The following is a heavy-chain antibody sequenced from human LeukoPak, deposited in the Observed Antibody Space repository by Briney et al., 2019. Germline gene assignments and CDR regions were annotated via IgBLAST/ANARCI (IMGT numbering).Heavy chain of an antibody. Sequence: PSETLSLTCAVYGGSFSGYYWSWIRQPPGKGLEWIGEINHSGSTNYNPSLKSRVTISVDTSKNQFSLKLSSVTAADTAVYYCARYRNYGPAGAFDIWGQGTMVTVSS. CDR2: INHSGST. CDR3: ARYRNYGPAGAFDI. CDR1: GGSFSGYY. J-gene: IGHJ3*02. D-gene: IGHD4-4*01. V-gene: IGHV4-34*01.